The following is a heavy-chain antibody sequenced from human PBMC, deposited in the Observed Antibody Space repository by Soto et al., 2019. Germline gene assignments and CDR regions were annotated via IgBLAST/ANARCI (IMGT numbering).Heavy chain of an antibody. CDR3: ARGAEHQLLSRHYFYGMDV. V-gene: IGHV3-30*05. D-gene: IGHD1-1*01. CDR1: GFTLSRYG. J-gene: IGHJ6*02. Sequence: QVQLVESGGGVVQPGRSLRLSCAASGFTLSRYGMHWVRQAPGKGLEWVAVISFEGNTQYYADSVKGRFTISRDNSKDTLSLQIHSLRPEDTAVYYCARGAEHQLLSRHYFYGMDVWGQGTTVSVSS. CDR2: ISFEGNTQ.